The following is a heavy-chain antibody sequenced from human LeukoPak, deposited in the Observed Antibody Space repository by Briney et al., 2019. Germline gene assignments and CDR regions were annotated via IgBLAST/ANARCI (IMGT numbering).Heavy chain of an antibody. CDR1: GGSISYYY. Sequence: PSETLSLTCTVSGGSISYYYWSWIRQPPGKGLEWIGYIYTSGSTNYNPSLKSRVTISVDTSKNQFSVKLSSVTAADTAVYYCARMENYYPPFDIWGQGTMVTVSS. D-gene: IGHD3-22*01. V-gene: IGHV4-4*09. CDR3: ARMENYYPPFDI. CDR2: IYTSGST. J-gene: IGHJ3*02.